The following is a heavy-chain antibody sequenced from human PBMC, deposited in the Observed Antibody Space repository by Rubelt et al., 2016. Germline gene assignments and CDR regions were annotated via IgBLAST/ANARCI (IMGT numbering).Heavy chain of an antibody. Sequence: QVQLQESGPGLVKPSETLSLICTVFGGSISSYYWSWMRQPPGRGLEWIGEINHRGSTNYNPSLKSRVTISVDTSMNQFSRKLTSVTAADTAVYYCARHSSYGGKTWFDPWGQGTLVTVSS. CDR3: ARHSSYGGKTWFDP. D-gene: IGHD4-23*01. J-gene: IGHJ5*02. CDR1: GGSISSYY. CDR2: INHRGST. V-gene: IGHV4-59*08.